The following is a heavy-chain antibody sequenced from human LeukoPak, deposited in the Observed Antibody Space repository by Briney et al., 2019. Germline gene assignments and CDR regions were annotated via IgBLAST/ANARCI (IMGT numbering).Heavy chain of an antibody. CDR1: GGSISSGDYY. Sequence: PSETLSLTCTVSGGSISSGDYYWSWIRQPPGKGLEWIGYMYYSGSTYYNPSLKSRVTISVDTSKNQFSLKLNSVTAADTAVYYCARYSGSYYLDYWGQGTLVTVSS. J-gene: IGHJ4*02. V-gene: IGHV4-30-4*01. CDR2: MYYSGST. D-gene: IGHD1-26*01. CDR3: ARYSGSYYLDY.